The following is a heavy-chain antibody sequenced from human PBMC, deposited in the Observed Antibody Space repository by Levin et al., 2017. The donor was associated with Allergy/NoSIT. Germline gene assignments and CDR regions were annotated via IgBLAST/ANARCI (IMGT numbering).Heavy chain of an antibody. V-gene: IGHV3-53*01. CDR1: GFTLSNNY. CDR3: ARDRSYTSWPYWYFDL. Sequence: ETLSLTCAASGFTLSNNYMSWVRQAPGKGLEWVSVIFTGGKIYYADSVKGRFTISRDNSKNTLYLQMNSLRAEDTAVYYCARDRSYTSWPYWYFDLWGRGTLVTVSS. J-gene: IGHJ2*01. CDR2: IFTGGKI. D-gene: IGHD2-2*01.